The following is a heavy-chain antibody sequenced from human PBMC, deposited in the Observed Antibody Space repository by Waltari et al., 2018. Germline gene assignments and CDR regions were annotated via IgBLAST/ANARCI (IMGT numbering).Heavy chain of an antibody. V-gene: IGHV4-59*11. CDR2: IYYSGST. CDR1: GGSISSHY. CDR3: ASFDSSGWGYFDY. J-gene: IGHJ4*02. Sequence: QVQLQESGPGLVKPSETLSLTCTVSGGSISSHYWSWIRQPPGKGLEWIGYIYYSGSTNYNPSLKSRVTISVDTSKNQFSLKLSSVTAADTAVYYCASFDSSGWGYFDYWGQGTLVTVSS. D-gene: IGHD6-19*01.